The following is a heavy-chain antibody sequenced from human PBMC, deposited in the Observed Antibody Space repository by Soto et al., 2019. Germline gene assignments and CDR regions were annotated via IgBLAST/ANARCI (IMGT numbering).Heavy chain of an antibody. V-gene: IGHV1-69*13. D-gene: IGHD2-15*01. J-gene: IGHJ5*02. Sequence: SVKVSCKASGGTFSSYAISWVRQAPGQGLEWMGGIIPIFGTSNYAQKFQGRVTITADESTSTAYMELSSLRSEDTAVYYCARDRTYCSGGSCYSGWFDPWGQGTLVTVSS. CDR1: GGTFSSYA. CDR3: ARDRTYCSGGSCYSGWFDP. CDR2: IIPIFGTS.